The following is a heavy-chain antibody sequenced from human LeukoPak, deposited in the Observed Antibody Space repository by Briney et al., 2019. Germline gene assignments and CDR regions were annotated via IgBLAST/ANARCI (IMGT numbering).Heavy chain of an antibody. CDR2: ISGSGGST. J-gene: IGHJ4*02. CDR3: ARGSVDFDY. V-gene: IGHV3-23*01. D-gene: IGHD5-12*01. CDR1: GFTFSSYA. Sequence: SGGSLRLSCAASGFTFSSYAMSWVRQAPGKGLEWVSAISGSGGSTYYADSVKGRYTISRDNAKNSLYLQMNSLRAEDTAVYYCARGSVDFDYWGQGTLVTVSS.